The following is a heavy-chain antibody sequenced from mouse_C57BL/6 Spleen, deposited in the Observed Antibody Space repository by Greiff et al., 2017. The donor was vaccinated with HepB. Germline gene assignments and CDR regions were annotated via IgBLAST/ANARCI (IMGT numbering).Heavy chain of an antibody. CDR1: GYTFTSYW. J-gene: IGHJ2*01. CDR3: AMGVSYCGIHYDPFDR. CDR2: INPSNGGT. Sequence: QVQLQQPGTELVKPGASVKLSCKASGYTFTSYWMHWVKQRPGQGLEWIGNINPSNGGTNYNEKFKSKATLTVDKSSSTAYMQLSSLTSADSAVYYCAMGVSYCGIHYDPFDRWGQGFPPTVSS. D-gene: IGHD1-1*01. V-gene: IGHV1-53*01.